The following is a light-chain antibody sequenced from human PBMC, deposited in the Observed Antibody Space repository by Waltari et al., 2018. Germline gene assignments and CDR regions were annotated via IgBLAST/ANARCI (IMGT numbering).Light chain of an antibody. CDR2: WAS. J-gene: IGKJ1*01. V-gene: IGKV4-1*01. CDR1: QSVLYSSNNKTY. Sequence: DIVMTQSPDSLAVSLGERATINCKSSQSVLYSSNNKTYLAWYQQKPGQPPKLLIYWASTRESGVPDRFSGSGSGTDFTLTISSLQAEDVAVYYCLQYYSTPRTFGQGTKVEIK. CDR3: LQYYSTPRT.